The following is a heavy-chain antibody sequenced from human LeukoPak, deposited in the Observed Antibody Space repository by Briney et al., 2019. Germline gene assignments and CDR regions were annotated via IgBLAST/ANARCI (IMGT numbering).Heavy chain of an antibody. CDR2: ISGDSRYI. CDR3: AKEQSRCGGDCYRNAFDI. V-gene: IGHV3-21*04. D-gene: IGHD2-21*02. Sequence: PGGSLRLSCAASGFTFSSYSMNWVRQAPGKGLEWVSAISGDSRYIYYADSVRGRFTISRDNAENSLYLQMNSLRAEDTALYYCAKEQSRCGGDCYRNAFDIWGQGTMVTVSS. CDR1: GFTFSSYS. J-gene: IGHJ3*02.